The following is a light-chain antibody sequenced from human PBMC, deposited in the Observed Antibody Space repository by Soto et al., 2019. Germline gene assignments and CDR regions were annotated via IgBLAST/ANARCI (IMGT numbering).Light chain of an antibody. V-gene: IGLV2-14*01. CDR1: SSDVGGYNY. CDR2: DVS. Sequence: QYALTQPASVSGSPGQSITISCTGTSSDVGGYNYVSWYQQHPGKSPKLMIYDVSNRPSGVSNRFSGSKSGNTASLTISGLQAEDEADYYCSSYTSSSHLVVFGGGTKLTVL. J-gene: IGLJ2*01. CDR3: SSYTSSSHLVV.